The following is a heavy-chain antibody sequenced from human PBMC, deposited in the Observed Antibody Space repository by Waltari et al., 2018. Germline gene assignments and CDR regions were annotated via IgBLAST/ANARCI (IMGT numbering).Heavy chain of an antibody. CDR3: AREKVRTIGHCSSTSCYYYYYGMDV. CDR2: INPSGGST. V-gene: IGHV1-46*01. CDR1: GYTFTSYY. J-gene: IGHJ6*02. D-gene: IGHD2-2*01. Sequence: QVQLVQSGAEVKKPGASVKVSCKASGYTFTSYYMHWVRQAPGQGLEWMGIINPSGGSTSYAKKFQGRVTMTRYTSTSTVYMELSSLRSEDTAVYYCAREKVRTIGHCSSTSCYYYYYGMDVWGQGTTVTVSS.